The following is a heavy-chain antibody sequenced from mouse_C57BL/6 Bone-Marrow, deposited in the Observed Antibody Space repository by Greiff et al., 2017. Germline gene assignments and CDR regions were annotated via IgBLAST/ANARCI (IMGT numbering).Heavy chain of an antibody. Sequence: EVQLQQSVAELVRPGASVKLSCTASGFNIQNTYMHWVKQRPEQGLEWIGRIDPANGNTKYAPKFQGKATITADTSSNTAYLQLSSLTSEDTAIYYCARSGATVVARDYWGQGTTLTVSS. V-gene: IGHV14-3*01. CDR1: GFNIQNTY. D-gene: IGHD1-1*01. J-gene: IGHJ2*01. CDR2: IDPANGNT. CDR3: ARSGATVVARDY.